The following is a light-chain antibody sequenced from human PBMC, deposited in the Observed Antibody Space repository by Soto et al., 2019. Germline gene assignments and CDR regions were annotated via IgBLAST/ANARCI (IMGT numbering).Light chain of an antibody. V-gene: IGLV2-14*01. CDR3: SSYTTTNTYV. Sequence: QSVLTQPASVSGYPGQSITISCTGTSSDVGAYNYVSWYQQHPGKAPKLMIYEVSNRPSGVSNRFSGSKSGNTASLTISGLQAEDEADYYCSSYTTTNTYVFGTGTKVTVL. CDR1: SSDVGAYNY. J-gene: IGLJ1*01. CDR2: EVS.